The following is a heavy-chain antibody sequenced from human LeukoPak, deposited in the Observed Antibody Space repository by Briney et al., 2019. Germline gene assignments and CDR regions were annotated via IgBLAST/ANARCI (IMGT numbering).Heavy chain of an antibody. V-gene: IGHV4-34*01. J-gene: IGHJ6*03. CDR1: GGSFSGYY. Sequence: TSETLSLTCAVYGGSFSGYYWSWIRQPPGKGLEWIGEINHSGSTNYNPSLKSRVTISVDTSKNQFSLKLSSVTAADTAVYYCARVVRGVTPSTYYYYYYMDVWGKGTTVTISS. CDR2: INHSGST. D-gene: IGHD3-10*01. CDR3: ARVVRGVTPSTYYYYYYMDV.